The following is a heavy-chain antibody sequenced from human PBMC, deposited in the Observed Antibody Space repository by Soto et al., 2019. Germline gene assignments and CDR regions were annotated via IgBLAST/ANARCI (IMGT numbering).Heavy chain of an antibody. V-gene: IGHV1-2*02. CDR3: ACYYDSIYYFDY. J-gene: IGHJ4*02. CDR2: INPNSGGT. D-gene: IGHD3-22*01. CDR1: GYTFTGYY. Sequence: ASVKVSCKASGYTFTGYYMHWVRQAPGQGLEWMGWINPNSGGTNYAQKFQGRVTMTRDTSISTAYMELSRLRSDDTAVYYCACYYDSIYYFDYWGQGTLVTVSS.